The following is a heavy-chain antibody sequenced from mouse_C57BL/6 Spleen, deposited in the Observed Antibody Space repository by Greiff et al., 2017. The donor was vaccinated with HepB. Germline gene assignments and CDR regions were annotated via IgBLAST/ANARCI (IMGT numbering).Heavy chain of an antibody. D-gene: IGHD2-1*01. V-gene: IGHV3-6*01. CDR3: AREGRLYYGNYGAMDY. J-gene: IGHJ4*01. CDR2: ISYDGSN. Sequence: VQLQQSGPGLVKPSQSLSLTCSVTGYSITSGYYWNWIRQFPGNKLEWMGYISYDGSNNYNPSLKNRISITRDTSKNQFFLKLNSVTTEDTATYYCAREGRLYYGNYGAMDYWGQGTSVTVSS. CDR1: GYSITSGYY.